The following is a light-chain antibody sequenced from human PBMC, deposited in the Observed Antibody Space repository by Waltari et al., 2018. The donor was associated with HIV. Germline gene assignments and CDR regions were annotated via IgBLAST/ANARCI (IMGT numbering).Light chain of an antibody. CDR1: QSVSSY. CDR3: RQRSNWQWT. V-gene: IGKV3-11*01. J-gene: IGKJ1*01. CDR2: DAS. Sequence: EIVLTQSPATLSLSPGERATLSCRASQSVSSYLAWYQQKPGQAPRLLIYDASNRATGIPARFSGSGSGTDFTLTISSLEPEDFAVYYCRQRSNWQWTFGQGTKVEIK.